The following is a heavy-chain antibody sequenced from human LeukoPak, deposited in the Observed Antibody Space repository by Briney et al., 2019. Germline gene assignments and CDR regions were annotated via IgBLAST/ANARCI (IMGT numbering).Heavy chain of an antibody. Sequence: GGSLRLSCAASGFTVSSNHMSWVRQAPGKGLEWVSVIYSGGSTDYADSVKGRFTISRDNLKTTLYLQMNTLRAEDTAVYYCARGPAGYNWGQGTLVTVSS. CDR2: IYSGGST. CDR1: GFTVSSNH. CDR3: ARGPAGYN. V-gene: IGHV3-53*01. J-gene: IGHJ4*02. D-gene: IGHD1-1*01.